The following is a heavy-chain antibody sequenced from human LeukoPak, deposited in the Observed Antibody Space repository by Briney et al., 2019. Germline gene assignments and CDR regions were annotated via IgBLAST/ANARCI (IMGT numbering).Heavy chain of an antibody. V-gene: IGHV4-39*01. D-gene: IGHD5-12*01. CDR1: GDSISSSSYY. J-gene: IGHJ3*02. Sequence: PSETLSLTCTVSGDSISSSSYYWDWIRQPPGKGLERTGNVYYSTNTYYNPSLKSRVTISVDTSKNPFSLKLSSVTAADTATYYCARHSRSAYSGYENAFDIWGQGTVVTVSS. CDR3: ARHSRSAYSGYENAFDI. CDR2: VYYSTNT.